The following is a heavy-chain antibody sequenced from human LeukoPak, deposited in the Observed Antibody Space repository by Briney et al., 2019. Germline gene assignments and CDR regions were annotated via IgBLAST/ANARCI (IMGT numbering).Heavy chain of an antibody. CDR2: ISGSGGST. V-gene: IGHV3-23*01. D-gene: IGHD3-22*01. J-gene: IGHJ6*02. CDR1: GFTFSSYA. Sequence: PGGSLRLSCAASGFTFSSYAMSWVRQAPGKGLEWVSAISGSGGSTYYADSVKGRFTISRDNSENTLYLQMNSLRAEDTAVYYCAKDASSVPWYYYGMDVWGQGTTVTVSS. CDR3: AKDASSVPWYYYGMDV.